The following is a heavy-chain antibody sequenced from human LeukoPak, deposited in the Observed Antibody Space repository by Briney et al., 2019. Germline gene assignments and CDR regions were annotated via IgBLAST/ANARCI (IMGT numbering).Heavy chain of an antibody. CDR2: INHSGST. D-gene: IGHD3-10*01. CDR1: GGSFSGYY. Sequence: SETLSLTCAVYGGSFSGYYWSWIRQPPGKGLEWIGEINHSGSTNYNPSLKSRVTISVDTSKNQFSLKLSSVTAADTAVYYCARGRSSVWFGKLNVNPRTYYYYYGMDVWGQGTTVTVSS. V-gene: IGHV4-34*01. CDR3: ARGRSSVWFGKLNVNPRTYYYYYGMDV. J-gene: IGHJ6*02.